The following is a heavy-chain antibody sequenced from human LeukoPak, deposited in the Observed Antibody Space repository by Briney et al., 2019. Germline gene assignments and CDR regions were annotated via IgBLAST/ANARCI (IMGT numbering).Heavy chain of an antibody. CDR2: MNPNSGNT. Sequence: EASVKVSCKASGYTFTSYDINWVRQATGQGLEWMGWMNPNSGNTGYAQKFQGRVTITRNTPISTAYMELSSLRSEDTAVYYCARGIPLVQGSFDYWGQGTLVTVSS. CDR1: GYTFTSYD. D-gene: IGHD6-6*01. CDR3: ARGIPLVQGSFDY. V-gene: IGHV1-8*03. J-gene: IGHJ4*02.